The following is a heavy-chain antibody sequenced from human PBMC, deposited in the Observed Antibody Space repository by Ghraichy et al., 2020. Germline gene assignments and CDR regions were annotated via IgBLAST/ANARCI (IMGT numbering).Heavy chain of an antibody. CDR2: ISISSSII. J-gene: IGHJ4*02. D-gene: IGHD4-23*01. V-gene: IGHV3-48*03. CDR3: ARGDSSFTQNHYDGIDY. CDR1: GFSFSAYD. Sequence: GGSLRLSCAVSGFSFSAYDMNWVRQAPGKALEWVSYISISSSIIYYADSVKGRFTISRDDAKNSLYLQMNSLKDEDTAVYYCARGDSSFTQNHYDGIDYLGQGTRVTVSS.